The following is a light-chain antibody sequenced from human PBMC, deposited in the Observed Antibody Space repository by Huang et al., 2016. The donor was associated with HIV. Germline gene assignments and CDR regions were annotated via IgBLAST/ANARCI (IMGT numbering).Light chain of an antibody. CDR1: QSVNNNY. Sequence: EILLTQSPDTLSLSPGERATLSCRASQSVNNNYLAWYQQKPGQAPRLLSYGASSRATGIPDRFSGSGSETDFTLTISRLEPEDFAVYYCQQYGSSPLTFGGGTKVEIK. J-gene: IGKJ4*01. CDR3: QQYGSSPLT. CDR2: GAS. V-gene: IGKV3-20*01.